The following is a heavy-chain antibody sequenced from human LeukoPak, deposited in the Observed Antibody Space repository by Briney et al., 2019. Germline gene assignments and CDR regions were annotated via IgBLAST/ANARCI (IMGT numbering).Heavy chain of an antibody. V-gene: IGHV3-7*01. CDR2: IKQDGSEK. J-gene: IGHJ6*03. CDR1: GFTFSSYW. D-gene: IGHD2-2*01. CDR3: AKGAIPQYYYYYMDV. Sequence: GGSLRLSCAASGFTFSSYWMSWVRQAPGKGLEWVANIKQDGSEKYYVDSVKGRFTISRDNAKNSLYLKMNSLRAEDTAVYYCAKGAIPQYYYYYMDVWGKGTTVTISS.